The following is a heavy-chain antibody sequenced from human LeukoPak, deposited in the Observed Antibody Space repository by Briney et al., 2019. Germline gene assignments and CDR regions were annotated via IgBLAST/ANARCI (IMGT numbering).Heavy chain of an antibody. D-gene: IGHD3-10*01. V-gene: IGHV4-39*01. CDR3: ARVGADGSGFLFDY. J-gene: IGHJ4*02. Sequence: SETLSLTCTVSGGSISRTSYYWDWIRQPPGKGLEWIGNVFDSGSTHYNPSLKSRVTISVDTSKNQFSLRLSSVTAADTAVYYCARVGADGSGFLFDYWGQGTLVTVSS. CDR1: GGSISRTSYY. CDR2: VFDSGST.